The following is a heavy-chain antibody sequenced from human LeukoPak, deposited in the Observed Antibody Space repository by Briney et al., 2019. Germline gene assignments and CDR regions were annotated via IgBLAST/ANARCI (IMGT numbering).Heavy chain of an antibody. J-gene: IGHJ4*02. V-gene: IGHV4-59*01. CDR1: GGSISSYY. CDR3: ARDSGYDSSGYFDY. CDR2: IYYSGST. D-gene: IGHD3-22*01. Sequence: PSETLSLTCTVSGGSISSYYWSWIRQPPGKGLEWIGYIYYSGSTNYNPSLKSRVTISVDTSKNQFSLNLSSVTAADTAVYYCARDSGYDSSGYFDYWGQGTLVTVSS.